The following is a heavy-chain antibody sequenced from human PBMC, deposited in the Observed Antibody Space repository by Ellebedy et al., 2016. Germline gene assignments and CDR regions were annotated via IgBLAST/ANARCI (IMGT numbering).Heavy chain of an antibody. CDR3: ARFWSIPPCVYYGMDV. CDR1: GGSISSYY. Sequence: SETLSLTCTVSGGSISSYYWSWIRQPPGKGLEWIGYIYYSGSTNYNPSLKSRVTISVDTSKNQFSLKLSPLTASSTAVYYCARFWSIPPCVYYGMDVWGQGTTVXXSS. V-gene: IGHV4-59*01. D-gene: IGHD3-3*01. CDR2: IYYSGST. J-gene: IGHJ6*02.